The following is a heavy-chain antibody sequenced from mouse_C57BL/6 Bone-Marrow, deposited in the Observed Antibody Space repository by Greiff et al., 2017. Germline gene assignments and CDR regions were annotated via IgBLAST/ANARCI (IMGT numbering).Heavy chain of an antibody. D-gene: IGHD2-5*01. Sequence: VQLQQSGAELVKPGASVKMSCKASGYTFTTYPIEWMKQTHGKSLEWIGNFHPYNDDTKYNEKFKGKATLTVEKSSSTVYLELSRLTSDDSAVYYCARKGNSNHWYFDVWGTGTTVTVSS. J-gene: IGHJ1*03. CDR2: FHPYNDDT. CDR1: GYTFTTYP. V-gene: IGHV1-47*01. CDR3: ARKGNSNHWYFDV.